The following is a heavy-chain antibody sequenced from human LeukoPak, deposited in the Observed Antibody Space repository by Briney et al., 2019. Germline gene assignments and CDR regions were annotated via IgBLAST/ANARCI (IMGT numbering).Heavy chain of an antibody. V-gene: IGHV3-11*01. CDR3: ATSERSYSASGTFDN. CDR1: GFTFSEYY. Sequence: PGGSLRLSCAASGFTFSEYYMSWVRQAPGKGLGWVSYITVSGSPMMYADSVKGRFTISRDNAKNSLYLQMNSLRVEDSAVYYCATSERSYSASGTFDNWGLGTLVTVSS. CDR2: ITVSGSPM. J-gene: IGHJ4*02. D-gene: IGHD3-10*01.